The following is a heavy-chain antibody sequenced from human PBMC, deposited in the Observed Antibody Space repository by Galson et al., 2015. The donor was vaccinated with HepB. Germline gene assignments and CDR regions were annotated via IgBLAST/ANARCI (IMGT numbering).Heavy chain of an antibody. Sequence: ETLSLTCTVSGGSISSSSYYWGWIRQPPGKGLEWIGSIYYSGSTYYNPSLKSRVTISVDTSKNQFSLKLSSVTAADTAVYYCARDRGYYGSGSAEVDYWGQGTLVTVSS. D-gene: IGHD3-10*01. J-gene: IGHJ4*02. CDR1: GGSISSSSYY. CDR2: IYYSGST. CDR3: ARDRGYYGSGSAEVDY. V-gene: IGHV4-39*07.